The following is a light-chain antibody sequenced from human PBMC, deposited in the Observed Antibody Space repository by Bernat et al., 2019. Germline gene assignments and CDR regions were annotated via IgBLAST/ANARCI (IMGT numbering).Light chain of an antibody. CDR1: NIGSKN. Sequence: SYELTQPLSVSVALGQTARITCGGNNIGSKNVHWYQHKPGQAPVLVIYRDSNRPSGIPERLSGSNSGNTATLTISRAQAGDEADYYCQVWDTSTGVFGGGTKLTV. CDR2: RDS. CDR3: QVWDTSTGV. V-gene: IGLV3-9*01. J-gene: IGLJ2*01.